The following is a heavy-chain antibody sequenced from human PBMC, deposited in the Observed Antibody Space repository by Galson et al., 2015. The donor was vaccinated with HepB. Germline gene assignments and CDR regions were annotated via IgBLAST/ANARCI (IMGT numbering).Heavy chain of an antibody. V-gene: IGHV3-21*05. CDR3: ARVADSDYGDHAHFDS. Sequence: SLRLSCAASGFTFSSYAMTWVRQAPGKGLEWLSYISSSTIYTNYADSVKGRFTISRDNVKNSMYLQMNSLRAEDTAVYYCARVADSDYGDHAHFDSWGLGTLVTVSS. D-gene: IGHD4-17*01. CDR1: GFTFSSYA. CDR2: ISSSTIYT. J-gene: IGHJ4*02.